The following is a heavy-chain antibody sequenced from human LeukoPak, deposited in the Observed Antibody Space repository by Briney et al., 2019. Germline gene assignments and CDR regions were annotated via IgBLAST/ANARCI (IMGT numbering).Heavy chain of an antibody. CDR2: INPNSGGI. CDR3: ARDTVAGRYYYGMDV. V-gene: IGHV1-2*02. J-gene: IGHJ6*02. CDR1: GYTFTGYY. Sequence: GASVKVSCKASGYTFTGYYMHWVRQAPGQGLEWMGWINPNSGGINYAQKFQGRVTMTRDTSISTAYMELSRLRSDDTAVYYCARDTVAGRYYYGMDVWGQGTTVTVSS. D-gene: IGHD6-19*01.